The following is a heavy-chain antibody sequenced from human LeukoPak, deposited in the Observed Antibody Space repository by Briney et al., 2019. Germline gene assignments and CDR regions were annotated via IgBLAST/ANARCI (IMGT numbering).Heavy chain of an antibody. D-gene: IGHD2-2*01. CDR1: GFTFSSYA. V-gene: IGHV3-23*01. CDR3: AKDQAVVPAAKYLVRRWFDP. J-gene: IGHJ5*02. CDR2: ISGSGGST. Sequence: GGSLRLSCAASGFTFSSYAMSWVRQAPGKGLEWVSAISGSGGSTYYADSAKGRFTISRDNSKNTLYLQMNSLRAEDTAVYYCAKDQAVVPAAKYLVRRWFDPWGQGTLVTVSS.